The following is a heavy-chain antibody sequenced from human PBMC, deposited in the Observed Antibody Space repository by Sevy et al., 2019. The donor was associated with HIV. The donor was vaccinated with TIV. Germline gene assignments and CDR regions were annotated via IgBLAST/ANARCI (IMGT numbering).Heavy chain of an antibody. CDR2: LKSDVYGGTV. CDR1: GFTFGDYC. CDR3: TRWKAAQSIFDY. V-gene: IGHV3-49*04. J-gene: IGHJ4*02. D-gene: IGHD6-13*01. Sequence: GGSLRLSCTASGFTFGDYCMSWVRQAPGKGLEWVAFLKSDVYGGTVDHPASVRGRFVSSRDDSKTITYLQMNDLKTEDTGVYYCTRWKAAQSIFDYWGQGALVTVSS.